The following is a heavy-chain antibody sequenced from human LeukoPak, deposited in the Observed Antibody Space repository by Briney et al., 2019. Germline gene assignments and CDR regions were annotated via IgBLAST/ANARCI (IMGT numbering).Heavy chain of an antibody. CDR3: AEDRTVTTTPYYFDY. Sequence: GGSLRLSCAASGFTFSSYGMHWVRQAPGKGLEWVAFIRYDGSNKYYADSVKGRFTISRDNSKNTLYLQMNSLRAEDTAVYYCAEDRTVTTTPYYFDYWGQGTLVTVSS. D-gene: IGHD4-17*01. V-gene: IGHV3-30*02. J-gene: IGHJ4*02. CDR1: GFTFSSYG. CDR2: IRYDGSNK.